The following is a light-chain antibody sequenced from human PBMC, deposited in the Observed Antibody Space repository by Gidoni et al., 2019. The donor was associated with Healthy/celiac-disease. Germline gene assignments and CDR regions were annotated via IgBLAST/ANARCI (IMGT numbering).Light chain of an antibody. CDR3: QQSYSTPRT. CDR1: QSISSY. CDR2: AAS. V-gene: IGKV1-39*01. J-gene: IGKJ2*01. Sequence: DIKMTQSPSSLSASVGDRVTITCRASQSISSYLNWYQQKPGKAPKLLIYAASSLQSGVPSRFTGSGSGTDFTLTINSLQPEDFAAYYCQQSYSTPRTFGPGTKLEIK.